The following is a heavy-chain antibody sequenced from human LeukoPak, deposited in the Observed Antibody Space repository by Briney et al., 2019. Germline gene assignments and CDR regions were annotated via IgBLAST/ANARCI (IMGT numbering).Heavy chain of an antibody. CDR1: GFTVSSNY. CDR2: IYSGGST. V-gene: IGHV3-53*01. D-gene: IGHD3-10*01. J-gene: IGHJ3*02. CDR3: VRDYYHGSGTYYNSAFDI. Sequence: GGSLRLSCAASGFTVSSNYMSWVRQAPGKGLEWVSVIYSGGSTYYADSVKGRFTISRDNSKNTLYLQMNSLRAEDTAVYSCVRDYYHGSGTYYNSAFDIWGQGTMVTVSS.